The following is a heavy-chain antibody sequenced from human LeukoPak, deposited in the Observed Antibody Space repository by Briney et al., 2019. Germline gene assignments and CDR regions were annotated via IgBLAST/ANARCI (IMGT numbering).Heavy chain of an antibody. CDR1: GYSFTSYW. CDR3: ARLSFGEEGY. D-gene: IGHD3-10*01. J-gene: IGHJ4*02. Sequence: GESLQISSKGSGYSFTSYWISWVRQMPGTRLEWMGRIDPSDSYTNYSPSFQGHVTISADKSITTAYLQWSSLKASDTAMYYCARLSFGEEGYWGQGTLVTVSP. CDR2: IDPSDSYT. V-gene: IGHV5-10-1*01.